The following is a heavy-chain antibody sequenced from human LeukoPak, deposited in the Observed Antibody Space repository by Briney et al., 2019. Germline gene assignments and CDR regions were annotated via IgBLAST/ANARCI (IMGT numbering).Heavy chain of an antibody. V-gene: IGHV4-59*01. CDR3: ARDREYCSGGSCYMYYHYGMDV. Sequence: PSETLSLTCTVSGGSISSYYWSWIRQPPGKGLEWIGYIYYSGSTNYNPSLKSRVTISVDTSKNQFSLKLSFVTAADTAVYYCARDREYCSGGSCYMYYHYGMDVWGQGTTVTVSS. D-gene: IGHD2-15*01. CDR1: GGSISSYY. CDR2: IYYSGST. J-gene: IGHJ6*02.